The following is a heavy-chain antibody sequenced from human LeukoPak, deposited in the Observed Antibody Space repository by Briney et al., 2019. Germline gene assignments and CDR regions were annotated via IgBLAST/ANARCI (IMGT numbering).Heavy chain of an antibody. Sequence: SETLSLTCAVYGGSFSGYYWSWIRQPPGKGLEWIGEINHSGSTNYNPSLKSRVTISLDTSKNQFSLKLSSVTAADTAVYYCARGRSNKITMVRGVIRTNYYYYYMDVWDKGTTVTVSS. CDR3: ARGRSNKITMVRGVIRTNYYYYYMDV. D-gene: IGHD3-10*01. CDR2: INHSGST. CDR1: GGSFSGYY. J-gene: IGHJ6*03. V-gene: IGHV4-34*01.